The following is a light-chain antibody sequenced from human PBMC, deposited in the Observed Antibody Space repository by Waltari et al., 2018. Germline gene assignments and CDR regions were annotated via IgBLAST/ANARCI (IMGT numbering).Light chain of an antibody. J-gene: IGKJ4*01. CDR3: QQYASLPLT. Sequence: DIQMTQSPSSLSASVGDRVTITCQASQDIRENLNWFQQKPGNAPQVLIFDASKSQAVVPSRFSGSGSGTDFAFTISSLQPEDIGTYYCQQYASLPLTFGGGTRVEIK. CDR1: QDIREN. CDR2: DAS. V-gene: IGKV1-33*01.